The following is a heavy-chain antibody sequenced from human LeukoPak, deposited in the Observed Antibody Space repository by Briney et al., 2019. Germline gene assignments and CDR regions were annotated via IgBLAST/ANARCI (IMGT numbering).Heavy chain of an antibody. J-gene: IGHJ3*02. CDR1: GFTVSSNY. Sequence: SGGSVRLSCAASGFTVSSNYMSWVRQAPGKGLEWVSVIYSGGSTYYADSVKGRFTISRDNSKNTLYLQMNSLRAEDTAVYYCARGAGYCSGGSCYSDDAFDIWGQGTMVTVSS. CDR3: ARGAGYCSGGSCYSDDAFDI. D-gene: IGHD2-15*01. V-gene: IGHV3-53*01. CDR2: IYSGGST.